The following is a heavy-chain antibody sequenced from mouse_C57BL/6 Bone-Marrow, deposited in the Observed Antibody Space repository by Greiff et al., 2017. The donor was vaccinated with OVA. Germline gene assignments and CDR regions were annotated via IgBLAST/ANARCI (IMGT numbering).Heavy chain of an antibody. CDR2: INPNNGGT. CDR1: GYTFTDYY. D-gene: IGHD2-4*01. V-gene: IGHV1-26*01. J-gene: IGHJ3*01. CDR3: ARYDYAFAY. Sequence: VHVKQSGPELVKPGASVKISCKASGYTFTDYYMNWVKQSHGKSLEWIGDINPNNGGTSYNQKFKGKATLTVDKSSSTAYMELRSLTSEDSAVYYCARYDYAFAYWGQGTLVTVSA.